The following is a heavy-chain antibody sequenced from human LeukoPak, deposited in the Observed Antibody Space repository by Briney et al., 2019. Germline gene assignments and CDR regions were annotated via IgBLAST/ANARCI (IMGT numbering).Heavy chain of an antibody. Sequence: ASVKVSCKASGYTLTSYAMHWVRQAPGQRLEWMGWINAGNGNTKYSQKFQGRVTITRDTSASTAYMELSSPRSEDTAVYYCARIRFVDTAMTYYYGMDVWGQGTTVTVSS. CDR3: ARIRFVDTAMTYYYGMDV. D-gene: IGHD5-18*01. V-gene: IGHV1-3*01. CDR1: GYTLTSYA. J-gene: IGHJ6*02. CDR2: INAGNGNT.